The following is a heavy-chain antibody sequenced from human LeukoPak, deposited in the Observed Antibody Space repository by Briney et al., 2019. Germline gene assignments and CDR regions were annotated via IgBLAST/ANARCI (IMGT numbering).Heavy chain of an antibody. J-gene: IGHJ6*03. CDR3: AKRENIAVAGTDRYYYYYYYMDV. CDR2: ISSSSSYI. CDR1: GFTFSSYS. V-gene: IGHV3-21*04. Sequence: GGSLRLSCAASGFTFSSYSMNWVRQAPGKGLEWVSSISSSSSYIYYADSVKGRFTISRDNSKNTLYLQMNSLRAEDTAVYYCAKRENIAVAGTDRYYYYYYYMDVWGKGTTVTVSS. D-gene: IGHD6-19*01.